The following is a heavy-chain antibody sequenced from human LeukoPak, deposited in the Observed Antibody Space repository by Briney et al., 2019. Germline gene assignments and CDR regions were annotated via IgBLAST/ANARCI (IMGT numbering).Heavy chain of an antibody. J-gene: IGHJ3*02. V-gene: IGHV3-21*01. Sequence: PGGSLRLSCAASGLIFSSYSMNWVRQAPGKGLEWVAFISSSSAYISYADSVKGRFTISRDNAKNSLYPQMNNLRAEDTAVYYCAKKMDDAFDIWGQGTMVTVSS. CDR1: GLIFSSYS. CDR3: AKKMDDAFDI. D-gene: IGHD5-24*01. CDR2: ISSSSAYI.